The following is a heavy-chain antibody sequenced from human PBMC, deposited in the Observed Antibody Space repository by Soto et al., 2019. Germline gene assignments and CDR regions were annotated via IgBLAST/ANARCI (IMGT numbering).Heavy chain of an antibody. V-gene: IGHV1-3*05. Sequence: QVQLVQSGAEEKKPGASVKVSCKASGYTFTSYAMHWVRQAPGQRLEWMGWINAGNGNTKYSQKLPGRVTITSDTSAITAYMELSSLRSEDTAVYYCARVQRGYYDSSGYPEYFQHWGQGTLVTVSS. CDR3: ARVQRGYYDSSGYPEYFQH. CDR2: INAGNGNT. CDR1: GYTFTSYA. J-gene: IGHJ1*01. D-gene: IGHD3-22*01.